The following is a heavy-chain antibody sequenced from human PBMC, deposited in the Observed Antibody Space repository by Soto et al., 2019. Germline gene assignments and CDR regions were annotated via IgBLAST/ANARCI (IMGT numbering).Heavy chain of an antibody. CDR3: ATIWFGELLPFDY. Sequence: GSLRLSCAASGFTFSSYEMNWVRQAPGKGLEWVSYISSSGSTIYYADSVKGRFTISRDNAKNSLYLQMNSLRAEDTAVYYCATIWFGELLPFDYWGQGALVTVSS. CDR1: GFTFSSYE. V-gene: IGHV3-48*03. CDR2: ISSSGSTI. D-gene: IGHD3-10*01. J-gene: IGHJ4*02.